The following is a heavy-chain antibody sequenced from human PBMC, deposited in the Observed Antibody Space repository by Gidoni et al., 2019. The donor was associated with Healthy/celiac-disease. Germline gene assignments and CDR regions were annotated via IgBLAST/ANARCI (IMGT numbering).Heavy chain of an antibody. D-gene: IGHD5-12*01. Sequence: EVQLVESGGGLVQPGRSLRLSCAASGFTSDDYAMHWVRQAPGKGLDGVSGISWESGSIGYADSVKGRFTISRDNAKNSLYLQMNRLRAEDTALYYCAKGRGVANPRCEFDYWGQGTLVTVSS. J-gene: IGHJ4*02. CDR3: AKGRGVANPRCEFDY. CDR2: ISWESGSI. CDR1: GFTSDDYA. V-gene: IGHV3-9*02.